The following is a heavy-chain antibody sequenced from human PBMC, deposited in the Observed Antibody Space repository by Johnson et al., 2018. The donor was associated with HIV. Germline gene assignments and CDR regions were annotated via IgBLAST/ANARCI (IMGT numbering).Heavy chain of an antibody. V-gene: IGHV3-20*04. CDR2: INGDGGST. CDR3: ARDPSPWLLGNDAFDI. J-gene: IGHJ3*02. Sequence: VQLVESGGGVVRPGGSLRLSCAASGFTSDDYAMSWVRQAAGTGLEWVSGINGDGGSTGYADSVQGRCTISRDNSKNTLYLQMNSLRAEDTAVYYCARDPSPWLLGNDAFDIWGQGTMVTVSS. D-gene: IGHD3-22*01. CDR1: GFTSDDYA.